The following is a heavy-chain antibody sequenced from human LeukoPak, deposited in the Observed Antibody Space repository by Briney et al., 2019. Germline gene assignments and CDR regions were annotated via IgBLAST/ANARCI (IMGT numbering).Heavy chain of an antibody. J-gene: IGHJ4*02. Sequence: GGSLRLSCAASGFTFSSYWMSWVRQAPGKGLEWVANIKQDGSEKYYVDSVKGRFTISRDNAKNSLYLQMNSLRAEDTAVYYCARQARLSTISRKGNYFDYWGQGTLVTVSS. CDR1: GFTFSSYW. D-gene: IGHD2-8*01. CDR3: ARQARLSTISRKGNYFDY. CDR2: IKQDGSEK. V-gene: IGHV3-7*01.